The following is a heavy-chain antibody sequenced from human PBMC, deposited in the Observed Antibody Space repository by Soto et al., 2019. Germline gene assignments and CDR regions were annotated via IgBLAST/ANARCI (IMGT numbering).Heavy chain of an antibody. V-gene: IGHV3-7*01. Sequence: AQLVESGGGLVQPGGSLRLSCAASGFTFSDYYMSWIRQAPGKGLEWVANIKQDGSEKYYVDSVKGRFTISRDNAKNSLYLQMNSLRAEDTAVYYCARVEGYCSSTSCYYYYMDVWGKGTTVTVSS. CDR1: GFTFSDYY. D-gene: IGHD2-2*01. CDR3: ARVEGYCSSTSCYYYYMDV. CDR2: IKQDGSEK. J-gene: IGHJ6*03.